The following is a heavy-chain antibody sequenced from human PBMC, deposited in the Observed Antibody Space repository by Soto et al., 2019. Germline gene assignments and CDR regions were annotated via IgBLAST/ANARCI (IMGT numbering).Heavy chain of an antibody. CDR2: ISYDGSNK. CDR3: ARVSSYYYYGMDV. V-gene: IGHV3-30-3*01. J-gene: IGHJ6*02. CDR1: GFTFSSYA. Sequence: PGGSLRLSCAASGFTFSSYAMHWVRQAPGKGLEWVAVISYDGSNKYYADSVKGRFTISRDNSKNTLYLQMNSLRAEDTAVYYCARVSSYYYYGMDVWGQGTTVTVSS.